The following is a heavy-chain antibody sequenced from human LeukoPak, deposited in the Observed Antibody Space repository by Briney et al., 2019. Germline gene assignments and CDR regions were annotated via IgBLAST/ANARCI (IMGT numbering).Heavy chain of an antibody. V-gene: IGHV3-23*01. CDR1: GFTFSSYA. D-gene: IGHD6-13*01. J-gene: IGHJ6*03. Sequence: GGSLRLSCAASGFTFSSYAMSWVRRAPGKGLEWVSDISGSGGNTYYADSVKGRFTISRDNPKKTLYLEMNSLRAEDTAVYHCAKKAVAGYYNYYMDVWGKGTTVTVSS. CDR2: ISGSGGNT. CDR3: AKKAVAGYYNYYMDV.